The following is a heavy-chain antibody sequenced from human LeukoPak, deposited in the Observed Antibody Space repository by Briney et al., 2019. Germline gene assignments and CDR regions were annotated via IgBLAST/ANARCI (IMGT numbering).Heavy chain of an antibody. CDR1: GFTFSSYA. V-gene: IGHV3-23*01. CDR2: ISDGGGST. Sequence: PAGSLRVSCVASGFTFSSYAMSWVRQAPGKGLEWVSVISDGGGSTYYADSVKGRFTVSRDNSKNTLYVQMNSLRAGDTAVYYCAKGGKSTSGFDSWGQGTLVTVSS. J-gene: IGHJ4*02. D-gene: IGHD2/OR15-2a*01. CDR3: AKGGKSTSGFDS.